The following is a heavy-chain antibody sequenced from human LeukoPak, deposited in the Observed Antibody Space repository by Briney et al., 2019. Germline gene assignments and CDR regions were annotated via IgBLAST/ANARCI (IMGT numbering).Heavy chain of an antibody. J-gene: IGHJ4*02. CDR1: GGTFSSYA. D-gene: IGHD3-3*01. CDR2: IIPIFGTA. CDR3: ARKGGLDFWSGPFDY. V-gene: IGHV1-69*13. Sequence: SVKVSCKASGGTFSSYAISWVRQAPGQGLEWMGRIIPIFGTANYAQKFQGRVTITADESTSTAYMELSSLRSVDTAVYYCARKGGLDFWSGPFDYWGQGTLVTVSS.